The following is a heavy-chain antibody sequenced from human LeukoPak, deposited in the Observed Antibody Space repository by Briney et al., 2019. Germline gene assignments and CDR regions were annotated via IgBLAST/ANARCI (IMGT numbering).Heavy chain of an antibody. V-gene: IGHV4-34*01. Sequence: SETLSLTCAVYGMSFSDYYWSWIRQPPGEGLEWIGEINHSGSTNYNPSLKSRVTISVDTSKNQFSLKLTSVTAADTAVYYCARAPGSGDSFDYWGQGTLVTVSS. CDR1: GMSFSDYY. J-gene: IGHJ4*02. D-gene: IGHD1-26*01. CDR3: ARAPGSGDSFDY. CDR2: INHSGST.